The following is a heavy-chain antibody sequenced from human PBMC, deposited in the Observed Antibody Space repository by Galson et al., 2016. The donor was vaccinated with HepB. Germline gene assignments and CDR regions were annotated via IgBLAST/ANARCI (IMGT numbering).Heavy chain of an antibody. CDR1: GFTLTSYA. V-gene: IGHV1-3*01. Sequence: SVKVSCKASGFTLTSYATKWVRQAPGQRLEWMGWINVGNGNTKYSEKVQGRVTITRDTSASTVCMELSSLRSEDTAVYYCAREHDIWTSYAFDIWGKGTMFTVSS. D-gene: IGHD3/OR15-3a*01. J-gene: IGHJ3*02. CDR2: INVGNGNT. CDR3: AREHDIWTSYAFDI.